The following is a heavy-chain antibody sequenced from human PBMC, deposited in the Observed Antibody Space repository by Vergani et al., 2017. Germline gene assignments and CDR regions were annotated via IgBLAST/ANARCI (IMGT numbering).Heavy chain of an antibody. Sequence: DVDLVESGGGFVQPGGSRRLSCAASGFTFSSYSMNWVRQAPGKGLEWVSSISSSSSYIYYADSVKGRFTISRDNAKNSLYLQMNSLRAEDTAVYYCARDLPHYYYYGMDVWGQGTTVTVSS. CDR1: GFTFSSYS. J-gene: IGHJ6*02. CDR2: ISSSSSYI. CDR3: ARDLPHYYYYGMDV. V-gene: IGHV3-21*01.